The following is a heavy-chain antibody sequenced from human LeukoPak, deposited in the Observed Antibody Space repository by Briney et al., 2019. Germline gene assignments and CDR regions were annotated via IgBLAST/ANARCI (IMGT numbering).Heavy chain of an antibody. Sequence: ASVKVSCKASGYTFTGYYMHWVRQAPGQGLEWMGIIHPSAGSTSYSQKFQGRVTMTTDTSTSTAYMELRSLRSDDTAVYYCARDPIAVAGSPPMQAFDIWGQGTMVTVSS. CDR3: ARDPIAVAGSPPMQAFDI. J-gene: IGHJ3*02. CDR2: IHPSAGST. V-gene: IGHV1-46*01. D-gene: IGHD6-19*01. CDR1: GYTFTGYY.